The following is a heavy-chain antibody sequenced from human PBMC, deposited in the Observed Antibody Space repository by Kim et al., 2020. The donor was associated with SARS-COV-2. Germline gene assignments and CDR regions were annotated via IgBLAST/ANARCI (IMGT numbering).Heavy chain of an antibody. Sequence: FTISRDNSKNTLYLQMNSLRAEDTAVYYCARGNSSGWYGGFYYYYGMDVWGQGTTVTVSS. CDR3: ARGNSSGWYGGFYYYYGMDV. D-gene: IGHD6-19*01. V-gene: IGHV3-30*01. J-gene: IGHJ6*02.